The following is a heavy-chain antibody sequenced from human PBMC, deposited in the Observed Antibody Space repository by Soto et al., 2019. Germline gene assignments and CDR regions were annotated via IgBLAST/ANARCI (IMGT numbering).Heavy chain of an antibody. CDR1: GYSFTSYW. CDR2: IYPGDSDT. CDR3: ARHTYYYDSSGYPYYYGMDV. J-gene: IGHJ6*02. D-gene: IGHD3-22*01. Sequence: GESLKISCKGSGYSFTSYWIGWVRQMPGKGLEWMGIIYPGDSDTRYSPSFQGQVTISADKSISTTYLQWSSQKASDTAMYYCARHTYYYDSSGYPYYYGMDVWGQGTTVTVSS. V-gene: IGHV5-51*01.